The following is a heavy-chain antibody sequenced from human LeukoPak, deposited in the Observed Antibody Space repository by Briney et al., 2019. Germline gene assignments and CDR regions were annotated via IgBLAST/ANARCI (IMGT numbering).Heavy chain of an antibody. V-gene: IGHV7-4-1*02. CDR3: ARVGDINEIPGDS. D-gene: IGHD3-3*01. Sequence: ASMKVSCKASGYIFSSYVMSWVRQAPGQGLEWMGWINTNTGNPTYAQGFTGRFVFSLDTSVSTAYLQISNLKAEDTAVYYCARVGDINEIPGDSWGQGTLVTVSS. J-gene: IGHJ4*02. CDR2: INTNTGNP. CDR1: GYIFSSYV.